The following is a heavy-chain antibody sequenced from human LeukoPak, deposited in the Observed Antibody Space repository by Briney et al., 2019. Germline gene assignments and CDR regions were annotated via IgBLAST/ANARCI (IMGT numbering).Heavy chain of an antibody. CDR3: ATINDYGDYSFDY. CDR1: GFTSSSYA. Sequence: GGSLRLSCAASGFTSSSYAMSWVRQAPGKGLEWVSAISGSGGSTYYADSVKGRFTISRDNSKNTLYLQMNSLRAEDTAVYYCATINDYGDYSFDYWGQGTLVTVSS. D-gene: IGHD4-17*01. J-gene: IGHJ4*02. CDR2: ISGSGGST. V-gene: IGHV3-23*01.